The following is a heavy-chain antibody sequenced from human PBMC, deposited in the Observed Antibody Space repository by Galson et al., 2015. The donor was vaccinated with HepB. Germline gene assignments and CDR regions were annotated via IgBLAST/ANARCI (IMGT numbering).Heavy chain of an antibody. CDR3: ARLLSYYYDSSAYYQGGYFDL. V-gene: IGHV4-59*08. CDR1: RGSISPYY. Sequence: SETLSLTCTVSRGSISPYYWSWIRQPPGKGLEWIGYIYHNGNNNQNSSLKSRVTLSVDMSKSQFSLKLSSVTAADTAVYYCARLLSYYYDSSAYYQGGYFDLWGRGALVTVSS. J-gene: IGHJ2*01. D-gene: IGHD3-22*01. CDR2: IYHNGNN.